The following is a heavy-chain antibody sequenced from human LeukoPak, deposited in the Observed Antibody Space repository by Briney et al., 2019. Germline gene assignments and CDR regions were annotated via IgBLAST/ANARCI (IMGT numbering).Heavy chain of an antibody. CDR1: GYSFINYY. Sequence: ASVKVSCKASGYSFINYYIHWVRQAPGQGLEWMGIINPSGAGTSFAQKFQGRVTMTRDMSTSTVYMDLRSLRSDDTAVYYCARAGWWELPRSAFDIWGQGTMVTVSS. J-gene: IGHJ3*02. CDR3: ARAGWWELPRSAFDI. CDR2: INPSGAGT. D-gene: IGHD1-26*01. V-gene: IGHV1-46*01.